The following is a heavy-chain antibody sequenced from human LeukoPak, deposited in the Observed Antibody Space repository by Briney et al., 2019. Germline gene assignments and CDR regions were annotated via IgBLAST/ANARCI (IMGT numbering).Heavy chain of an antibody. CDR3: ARRRDLYSGSYYPFDY. V-gene: IGHV5-51*01. Sequence: GESLKISCKDSGSSFSNYWIGWVRQMPGKGLEWMGIIYPGDSDTKYSPSFQGQVTISADKSISTAYLQWSSLKASDTAMYYCARRRDLYSGSYYPFDYWGQGTLVTVSS. CDR2: IYPGDSDT. CDR1: GSSFSNYW. D-gene: IGHD1-26*01. J-gene: IGHJ4*02.